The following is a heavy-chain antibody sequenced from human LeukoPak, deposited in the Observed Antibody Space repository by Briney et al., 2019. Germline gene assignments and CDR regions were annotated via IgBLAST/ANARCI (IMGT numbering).Heavy chain of an antibody. CDR3: ARDPLDY. CDR1: GCTVSSSY. J-gene: IGHJ4*02. CDR2: IYSGGST. Sequence: GGSLRLSCAASGCTVSSSYMNWVRQAPGKGLEWVSVIYSGGSTYYADSVKGRFTLSRDNSKNTLYLQMNSLRAEDTAVYYCARDPLDYWGQGTLVTVSS. V-gene: IGHV3-66*01.